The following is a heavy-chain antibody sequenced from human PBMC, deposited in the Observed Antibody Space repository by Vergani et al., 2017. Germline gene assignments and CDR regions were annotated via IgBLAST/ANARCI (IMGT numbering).Heavy chain of an antibody. CDR3: ARDRRPYDSSGYYPDY. V-gene: IGHV3-11*04. Sequence: VQLLESGGGLVQPGGSLRLSCAASGFTFSDYYMSWIRQAPGKGLEWVSYISSSGSTIYYADSVKGRFTISRDNSKNTLYLQMNSLRAEDTAVYYCARDRRPYDSSGYYPDYWGQGTLVTVSS. CDR2: ISSSGSTI. D-gene: IGHD3-22*01. J-gene: IGHJ4*02. CDR1: GFTFSDYY.